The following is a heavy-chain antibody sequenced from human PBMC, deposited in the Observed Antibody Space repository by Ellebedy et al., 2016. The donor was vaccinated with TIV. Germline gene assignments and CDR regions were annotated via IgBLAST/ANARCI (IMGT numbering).Heavy chain of an antibody. J-gene: IGHJ6*02. CDR1: GFTFSGSA. CDR3: TRLPQEGL. CDR2: IRSKANSYAT. Sequence: GESLKISXAASGFTFSGSAMHWVRQASGKGLEWVGRIRSKANSYATAYAASVKGRFTISRDDSKNTAYLQMNSLKTEDTAVYYCTRLPQEGLWGQGTTVTVSS. V-gene: IGHV3-73*01.